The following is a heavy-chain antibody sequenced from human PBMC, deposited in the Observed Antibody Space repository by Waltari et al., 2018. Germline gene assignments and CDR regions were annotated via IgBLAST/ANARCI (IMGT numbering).Heavy chain of an antibody. J-gene: IGHJ3*01. V-gene: IGHV3-53*01. CDR1: GFSVSSSF. CDR2: LYSAGAT. Sequence: EIELVESGGGLSPSGGSLKLSCAASGFSVSSSFMTWVRRAPGKGLEFVAILYSAGATYYSQSVRGRFLIARDNSKNILYLQMDDLTAEDTAVYYCAKDVVGYTWDEGVDTIDVWGQGAEVVVSS. CDR3: AKDVVGYTWDEGVDTIDV. D-gene: IGHD3-3*01.